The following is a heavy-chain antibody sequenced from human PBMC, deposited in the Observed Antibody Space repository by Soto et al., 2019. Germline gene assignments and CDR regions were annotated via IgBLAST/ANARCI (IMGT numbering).Heavy chain of an antibody. CDR1: GGSISSGGYY. V-gene: IGHV4-31*03. Sequence: SETLSLTCTVSGGSISSGGYYWSWIRQHPGKGLEWIGYIYYSGSTYYNPSLKSRVTISVDTSKNQFSLKLSSVTAADTAVYYCARVALATISYYFDYWGQGTLVTVSS. CDR2: IYYSGST. J-gene: IGHJ4*02. CDR3: ARVALATISYYFDY. D-gene: IGHD5-12*01.